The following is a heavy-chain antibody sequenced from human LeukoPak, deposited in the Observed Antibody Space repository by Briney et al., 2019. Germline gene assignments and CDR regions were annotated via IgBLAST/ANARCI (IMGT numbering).Heavy chain of an antibody. Sequence: SETLSLTCTVSGYSISNGYYWGWIRQPPGKGLEWIGNTYHSGITYYNPSLKSRVTISVDTSKNQFSLKLSSVTAVDTAVYYCARVRYFDSGGYYYDFDFWGQGTLVTVSS. J-gene: IGHJ4*02. V-gene: IGHV4-38-2*02. CDR1: GYSISNGYY. CDR3: ARVRYFDSGGYYYDFDF. CDR2: TYHSGIT. D-gene: IGHD3-22*01.